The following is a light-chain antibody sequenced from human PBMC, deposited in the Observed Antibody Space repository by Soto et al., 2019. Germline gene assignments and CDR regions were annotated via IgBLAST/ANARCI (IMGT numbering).Light chain of an antibody. Sequence: EIVLTQSQATLSLSPGERAALSCMAIQRVARCLAWYQHKPCQAPRLIIYDASTRAPGVPAMFSGRGSGTDFTLTIRGLEPEESEVYYGKQRVNWQARTFGGGTTVAI. V-gene: IGKV3-11*01. CDR3: KQRVNWQART. CDR2: DAS. CDR1: QRVARC. J-gene: IGKJ4*01.